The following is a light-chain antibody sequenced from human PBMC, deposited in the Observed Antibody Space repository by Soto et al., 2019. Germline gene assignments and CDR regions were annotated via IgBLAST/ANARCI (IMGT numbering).Light chain of an antibody. CDR3: QVWDQSTDDYV. CDR1: NIGTKS. J-gene: IGLJ1*01. CDR2: DDS. V-gene: IGLV3-21*02. Sequence: SYELTQPPSVSVAPGQTATITCEGNNIGTKSVHWYQQKPGQAPVLVVYDDSDRPSGIPERLSGSHSGSTATLTITTVAAGDEADYYCQVWDQSTDDYVFGTGTKVNVL.